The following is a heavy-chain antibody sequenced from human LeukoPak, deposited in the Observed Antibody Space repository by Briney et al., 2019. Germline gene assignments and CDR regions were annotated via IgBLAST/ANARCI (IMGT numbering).Heavy chain of an antibody. Sequence: DSVKVSCKVSGYTLTELSMHWVRQAPGKGLEWMGRFDPEDGETIYAQKFQGRVTMTEDTSTNTAYMELSSLRSEDTAVYYCATQQLVRFVLRFQHWGQGTLVTVRS. CDR1: GYTLTELS. J-gene: IGHJ1*01. D-gene: IGHD6-13*01. CDR3: ATQQLVRFVLRFQH. V-gene: IGHV1-24*01. CDR2: FDPEDGET.